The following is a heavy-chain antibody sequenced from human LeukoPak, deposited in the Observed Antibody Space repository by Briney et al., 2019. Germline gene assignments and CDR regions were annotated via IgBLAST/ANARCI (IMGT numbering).Heavy chain of an antibody. CDR2: ISSSGSTI. Sequence: GGSLRLSCAASGFTFSSYEMNWVRQAPGKGLEWVSYISSSGSTIYYADSVKGRFTISRDNAKNSPYLQMNSLRAEDTAVYYCARDIGDDAFDIWGQGTMVTVSS. CDR3: ARDIGDDAFDI. D-gene: IGHD2-15*01. J-gene: IGHJ3*02. CDR1: GFTFSSYE. V-gene: IGHV3-48*03.